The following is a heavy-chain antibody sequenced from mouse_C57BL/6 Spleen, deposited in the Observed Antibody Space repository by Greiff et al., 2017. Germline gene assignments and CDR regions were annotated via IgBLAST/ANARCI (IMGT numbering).Heavy chain of an antibody. CDR1: GYAFTNYL. V-gene: IGHV1-54*01. CDR2: INPGSGGT. CDR3: ARYDGLYYAIDY. J-gene: IGHJ4*01. Sequence: VQLQQSGAELVRPGTSVKVSCKASGYAFTNYLIEGVKQRPGQGLEWIGVINPGSGGTNYNEKLKGKATLTADKSSSTAYMQLSSLTSEDSAVYFCARYDGLYYAIDYWGQGTSVTVSS. D-gene: IGHD2-3*01.